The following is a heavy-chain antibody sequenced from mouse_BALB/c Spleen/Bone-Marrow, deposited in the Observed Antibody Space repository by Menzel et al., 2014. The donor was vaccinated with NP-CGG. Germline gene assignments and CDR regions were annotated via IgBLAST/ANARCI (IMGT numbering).Heavy chain of an antibody. CDR1: GYTFTSYV. CDR3: VRGVYYDYDEGALDY. V-gene: IGHV1-14*01. Sequence: EVKLMESGPELIKPGASVKMSCKASGYTFTSYVIHWVKQKPGQGLKWIGYINPYNDGTKYNEKFKGKATLTSDKSSSTAYMDLSSLAPEDSAVYYCVRGVYYDYDEGALDYWGQGTSVTVSS. D-gene: IGHD2-4*01. CDR2: INPYNDGT. J-gene: IGHJ4*01.